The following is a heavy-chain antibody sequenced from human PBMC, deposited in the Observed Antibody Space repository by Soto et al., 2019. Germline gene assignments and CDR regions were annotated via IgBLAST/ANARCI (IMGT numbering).Heavy chain of an antibody. CDR2: ITAGAGNT. Sequence: QVQLVQSGAEVKKPGASVKVSCKASGYIFSSYAMHWVRQAPGQRLEWMGCITAGAGNTEFSQKFQGRVTITRDTSASTAYMELSSLRSDDTAVYYCAILGGGYYGSGTYNPVVLLDHWGQGTLVSVSS. J-gene: IGHJ4*02. D-gene: IGHD3-10*01. CDR3: AILGGGYYGSGTYNPVVLLDH. V-gene: IGHV1-3*01. CDR1: GYIFSSYA.